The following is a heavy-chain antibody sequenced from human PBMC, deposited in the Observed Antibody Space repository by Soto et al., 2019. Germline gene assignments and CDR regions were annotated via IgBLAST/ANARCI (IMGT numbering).Heavy chain of an antibody. V-gene: IGHV1-69*02. CDR1: GGTFSSYT. CDR2: IIPILGIA. Sequence: SVQVSCKASGGTFSSYTISWVRQAPGQGLEWMGRIIPILGIANYAQKFQGRVTITADNSTSKAYLELSSLRSEDRAVYYCAKGLCYYDSSGVDYWGQGTLVTVSS. CDR3: AKGLCYYDSSGVDY. J-gene: IGHJ4*02. D-gene: IGHD3-22*01.